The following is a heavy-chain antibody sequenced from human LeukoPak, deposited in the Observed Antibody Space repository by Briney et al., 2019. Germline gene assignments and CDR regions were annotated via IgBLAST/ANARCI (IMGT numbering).Heavy chain of an antibody. CDR2: ISSSGSTI. V-gene: IGHV3-11*01. CDR3: ARSPYDSSGPSHFDY. J-gene: IGHJ4*02. CDR1: GFTSSDYY. D-gene: IGHD3-22*01. Sequence: GGSLRLSCAASGFTSSDYYMSWIRQAPGKGLEWVSYISSSGSTIYYADSVKGRFTISGDNAKNSLYLQMNSLRAEDTAVYYCARSPYDSSGPSHFDYWGQGTLVTVSS.